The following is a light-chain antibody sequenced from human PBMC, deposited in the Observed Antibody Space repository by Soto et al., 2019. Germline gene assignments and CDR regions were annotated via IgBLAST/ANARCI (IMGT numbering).Light chain of an antibody. V-gene: IGKV1-6*01. CDR3: LQDYNYPRT. J-gene: IGKJ1*01. Sequence: AIQMTQSPSSLSASVGDRVTITCRASQGIRNDLGWYQQKPGKAPKLLIYDASSLQSGVPSRFSGSGSGTDFTLTISSLQPEDCATYYCLQDYNYPRTFGRGTKVEIK. CDR1: QGIRND. CDR2: DAS.